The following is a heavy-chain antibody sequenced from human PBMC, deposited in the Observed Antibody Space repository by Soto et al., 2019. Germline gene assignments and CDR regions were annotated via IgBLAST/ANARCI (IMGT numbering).Heavy chain of an antibody. J-gene: IGHJ4*02. CDR3: AALFGTGS. D-gene: IGHD2-8*02. V-gene: IGHV1-58*02. CDR1: GVTFTSSA. Sequence: QMQLVQSGPEVKKPGTSVKVSCKASGVTFTSSAMQWVRQARGQHLERIGWIVVGGGNKNYAQKFEERVTLYRDMSTSTAYMELSSLRSEDTAVYYCAALFGTGSWGQGTLVTVSS. CDR2: IVVGGGNK.